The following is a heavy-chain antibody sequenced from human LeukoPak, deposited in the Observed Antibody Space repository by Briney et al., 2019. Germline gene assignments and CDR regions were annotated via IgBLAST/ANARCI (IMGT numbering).Heavy chain of an antibody. CDR3: ARFGCSGGACYAGLYYYYMNV. J-gene: IGHJ6*03. CDR1: GFTFSSYS. V-gene: IGHV4-59*01. D-gene: IGHD2-15*01. Sequence: GSLRLSCAASGFTFSSYSMNWIRKPPGKGLEWIGYIYHSGSTNYNPSLKSRVTISIDTSKNQFSLDLSSVTAADTAVYYCARFGCSGGACYAGLYYYYMNVWGTGTTVTVS. CDR2: IYHSGST.